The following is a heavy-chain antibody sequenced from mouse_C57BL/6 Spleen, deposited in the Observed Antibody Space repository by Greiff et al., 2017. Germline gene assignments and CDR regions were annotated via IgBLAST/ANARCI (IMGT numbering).Heavy chain of an antibody. CDR3: AREGLWAY. V-gene: IGHV1-82*01. CDR1: GYAFSSSW. Sequence: QVQLQQSGPELVKPGASVKISCKASGYAFSSSWMNWVKQRPGKGLEWIGRIYPGDGDTNYNGKFKGKATLTADKSSSTAYMQLSSLTSEDSAVYFCAREGLWAYWGQGTLVTVSA. J-gene: IGHJ3*01. D-gene: IGHD1-1*02. CDR2: IYPGDGDT.